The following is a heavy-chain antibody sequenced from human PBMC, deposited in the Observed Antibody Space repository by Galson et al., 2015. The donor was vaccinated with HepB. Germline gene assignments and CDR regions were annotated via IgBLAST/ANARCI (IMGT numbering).Heavy chain of an antibody. J-gene: IGHJ4*02. CDR2: ISGSGGSS. D-gene: IGHD2-21*02. V-gene: IGHV3-23*01. CDR1: GFTFSGFA. CDR3: AKGLPSQLDNYFDY. Sequence: SLRLPCPASGFTFSGFAMNWVRQAPGKGLEWVSGISGSGGSSDYAHSVKGRFTISRDNSENTLYLQMNSLRAEDTAVYYCAKGLPSQLDNYFDYWGQGTLVTVSS.